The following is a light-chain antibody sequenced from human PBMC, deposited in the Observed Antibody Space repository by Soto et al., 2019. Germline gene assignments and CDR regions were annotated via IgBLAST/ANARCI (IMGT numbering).Light chain of an antibody. Sequence: DVQMTQSPSSVTASVGDTVTITCRASQNIGDWLAWYQQKPGKVPQLLIYAASSLQSRLPSRFSGSRSGPNFTLTISSLQPEDCATYYCQQANIFPFTFVGGTKVEIK. J-gene: IGKJ4*01. V-gene: IGKV1-12*02. CDR3: QQANIFPFT. CDR1: QNIGDW. CDR2: AAS.